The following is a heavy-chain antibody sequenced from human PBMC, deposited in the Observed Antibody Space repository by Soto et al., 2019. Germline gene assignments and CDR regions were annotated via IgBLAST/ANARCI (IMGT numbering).Heavy chain of an antibody. Sequence: SLRLSCVGSAVTFSTYSINEVRQAPGKGLEWVSSISSRSDIYYADSVKGRFTISRDNAKNSVSLQMNSLRAEDTAVYYCAREYTAWPLAYGLDVCGQRTTVTVSS. CDR2: ISSRSDI. V-gene: IGHV3-21*01. D-gene: IGHD2-2*02. CDR3: AREYTAWPLAYGLDV. J-gene: IGHJ6*02. CDR1: AVTFSTYS.